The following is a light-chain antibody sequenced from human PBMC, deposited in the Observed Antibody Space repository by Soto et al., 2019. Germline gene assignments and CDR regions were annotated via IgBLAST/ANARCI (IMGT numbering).Light chain of an antibody. CDR1: SSDIGGYNY. J-gene: IGLJ2*01. Sequence: QSALTQPPSASGSLGQSVTISCSGASSDIGGYNYVAWYQQHPGKAPKLIIYEVNKWPSGVPDRFSGSKSGNTASLTVSGLQAEDEADYSCSSYAGGNNLLFGGGTKLTVL. CDR3: SSYAGGNNLL. CDR2: EVN. V-gene: IGLV2-8*01.